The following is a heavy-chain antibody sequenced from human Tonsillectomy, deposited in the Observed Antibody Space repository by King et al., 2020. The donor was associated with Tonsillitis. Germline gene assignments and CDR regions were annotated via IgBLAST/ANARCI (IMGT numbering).Heavy chain of an antibody. CDR3: ARDLYNDTRGDSFDS. D-gene: IGHD3-22*01. CDR1: GFTFSSYG. CDR2: IWYDGTNK. V-gene: IGHV3-33*01. J-gene: IGHJ3*02. Sequence: VQLVESGGGVVQPGRSLRLSCAASGFTFSSYGMHWVRQAPGKGLEWVSFIWYDGTNKDYADSVKGRFTISRDNSKNTLYLQMNSLRAEDTAVYYCARDLYNDTRGDSFDSLGTGTMVTVSS.